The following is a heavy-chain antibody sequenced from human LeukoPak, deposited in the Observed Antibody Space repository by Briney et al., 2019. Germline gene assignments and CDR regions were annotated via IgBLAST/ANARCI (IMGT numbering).Heavy chain of an antibody. Sequence: GGSLRLSCAASGFTFDDYAMHWVRQAPGKGLEWVSGTSWNSGSIGYADSVKGRFTISRDNAKNSLYLQMNSLRAEDTALYYCAKDTRDILTGYYNTAFDYWGQGTLVTVSS. CDR3: AKDTRDILTGYYNTAFDY. CDR2: TSWNSGSI. CDR1: GFTFDDYA. J-gene: IGHJ4*02. D-gene: IGHD3-9*01. V-gene: IGHV3-9*01.